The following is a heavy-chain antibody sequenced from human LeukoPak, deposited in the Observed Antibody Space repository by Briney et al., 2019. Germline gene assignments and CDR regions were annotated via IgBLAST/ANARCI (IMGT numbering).Heavy chain of an antibody. V-gene: IGHV1-18*01. CDR1: GYTFTSYG. J-gene: IGHJ5*02. D-gene: IGHD2-15*01. Sequence: ASVKVSCKASGYTFTSYGITWVRQAPGQGIEWMGWISAYNGNTNYAQKVQGRVTITTDTSTSTAYMELRRLRSDDTAVYYCAREMRYCSGGSCHKGGNWFDHWGQGTLVTVSS. CDR3: AREMRYCSGGSCHKGGNWFDH. CDR2: ISAYNGNT.